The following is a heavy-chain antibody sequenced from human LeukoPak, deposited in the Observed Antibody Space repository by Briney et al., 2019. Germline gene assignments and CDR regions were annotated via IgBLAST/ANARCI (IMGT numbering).Heavy chain of an antibody. V-gene: IGHV1-2*02. D-gene: IGHD3-9*01. J-gene: IGHJ5*01. CDR2: FNPNSGGS. CDR1: GYTFTDYY. CDR3: AREKLRYFEKTGFDS. Sequence: ASVKVSCKASGYTFTDYYIQWVRQAPGQGLEWMGWFNPNSGGSDYAQKFQGRVTMTGDTSISSGYMELRRLISDDTAVYYCAREKLRYFEKTGFDSWGQGTLVTVSS.